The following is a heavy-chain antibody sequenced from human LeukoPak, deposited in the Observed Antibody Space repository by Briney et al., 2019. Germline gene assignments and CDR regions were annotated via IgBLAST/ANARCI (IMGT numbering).Heavy chain of an antibody. V-gene: IGHV4-34*01. Sequence: SETLSLTCAVYGGSFSTYYWSWIRQPPGKGLEWIGEINHSGSTNYNPSLKSRVTISVDTSKNQFSLKLSSVTAADTAVYYCARDLKLGSTSSGYYSDYWGQGTLVTVSS. CDR3: ARDLKLGSTSSGYYSDY. J-gene: IGHJ4*02. D-gene: IGHD3-22*01. CDR2: INHSGST. CDR1: GGSFSTYY.